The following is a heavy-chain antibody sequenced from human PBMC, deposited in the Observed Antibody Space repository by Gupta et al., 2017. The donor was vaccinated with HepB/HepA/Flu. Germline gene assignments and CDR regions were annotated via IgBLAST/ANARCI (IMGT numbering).Heavy chain of an antibody. J-gene: IGHJ2*01. CDR1: GFTFSDYA. D-gene: IGHD3-22*01. CDR3: ARASLLPSSPWYFDL. V-gene: IGHV3-30-3*01. CDR2: ISYDGTGK. Sequence: QVQLVESGGGVVQPGRSLRLSCAASGFTFSDYALFWARQAPGKGLEWVAVISYDGTGKNYADSVKGRFTISRDNSKNTVYLQMNSLRADDTALFYCARASLLPSSPWYFDLWGRGTLVTVSS.